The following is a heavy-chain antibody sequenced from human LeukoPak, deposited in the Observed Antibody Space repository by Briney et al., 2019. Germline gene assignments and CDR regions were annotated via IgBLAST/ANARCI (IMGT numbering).Heavy chain of an antibody. Sequence: GGSLRLSCAASGFTFSSYSMNWVRQAPGKGLEWVSYISSSSSTIYYAGSVKGRFTISRDNAKNSLYLQMNSLRAEDTAVYYCARDEPYYDILTGYYMALDYWGQGTLVTVSS. V-gene: IGHV3-48*01. CDR2: ISSSSSTI. D-gene: IGHD3-9*01. CDR3: ARDEPYYDILTGYYMALDY. CDR1: GFTFSSYS. J-gene: IGHJ4*02.